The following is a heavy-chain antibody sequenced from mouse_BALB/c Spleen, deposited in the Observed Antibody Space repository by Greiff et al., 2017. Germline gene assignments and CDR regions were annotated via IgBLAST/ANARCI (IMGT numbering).Heavy chain of an antibody. CDR2: IWAGGST. D-gene: IGHD2-14*01. Sequence: VKLMESGPGLVAPSQSLSITCTVSGFSLTSYGVHWVRQPPGKGLEWLGVIWAGGSTNYNSALMSRLSISKDNSKSQVFLKMNSLQTDDTAMYYCARDYRDDGYAMDYWGQGTSVTVSS. V-gene: IGHV2-9*02. J-gene: IGHJ4*01. CDR3: ARDYRDDGYAMDY. CDR1: GFSLTSYG.